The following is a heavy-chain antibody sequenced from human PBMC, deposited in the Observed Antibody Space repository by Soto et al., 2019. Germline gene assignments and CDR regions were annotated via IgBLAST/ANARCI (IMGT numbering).Heavy chain of an antibody. J-gene: IGHJ6*02. CDR1: GYTFTSHD. CDR2: MNPNSGNT. CDR3: ARGGAWTTAVTSYCIDV. Sequence: ASVKVSCKASGYTFTSHDINWVRQATGQGLEWMGWMNPNSGNTGHAQKFQGRVTMTRNTSISTAYMELSSLRSEDTAVYYCARGGAWTTAVTSYCIDVWGQGTTVTVSS. V-gene: IGHV1-8*01. D-gene: IGHD4-17*01.